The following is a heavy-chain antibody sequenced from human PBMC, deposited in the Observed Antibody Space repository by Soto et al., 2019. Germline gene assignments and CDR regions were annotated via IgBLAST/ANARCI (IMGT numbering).Heavy chain of an antibody. J-gene: IGHJ5*01. D-gene: IGHD3-22*01. V-gene: IGHV3-23*01. CDR2: ISRTGDSA. CDR3: AKGPDGSGYYHNWFDS. CDR1: GFSFSDYA. Sequence: EVHLLESGGALVQPGGSPTLSCAASGFSFSDYAMSWVRQAPGKGLERVSSISRTGDSAYYADSVKGRFAISRDRSKNRLSLKLNSLRVEDTAVYYCAKGPDGSGYYHNWFDSWGQGTLITVSS.